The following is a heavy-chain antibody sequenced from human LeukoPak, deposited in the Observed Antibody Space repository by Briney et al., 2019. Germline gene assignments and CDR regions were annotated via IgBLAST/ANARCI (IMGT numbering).Heavy chain of an antibody. V-gene: IGHV4-38-2*01. CDR3: ARVMRGSQFDY. D-gene: IGHD3-16*01. Sequence: SETLSLTCAVSGYSIASDYYWGWIRQSPGKGLEWIGSISDGGNTYYNSSLESRVTISRDTSKNQFSLKLTSVTASDTAVYYCARVMRGSQFDYWGQGTLVTVSS. J-gene: IGHJ4*02. CDR1: GYSIASDYY. CDR2: ISDGGNT.